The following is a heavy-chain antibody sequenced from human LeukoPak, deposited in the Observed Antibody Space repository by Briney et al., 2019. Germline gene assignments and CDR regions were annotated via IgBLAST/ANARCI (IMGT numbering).Heavy chain of an antibody. D-gene: IGHD6-19*01. Sequence: SETLSLTCTVSGGSISSSTYYWGWIRQPPGKGLEWIATIYYTGNTYYNPSLRSRVTISVDTSKNQFSLRLSSVTAADTAVYYCARVGSSGWSSYFDYWGQGTLVTVSS. V-gene: IGHV4-39*01. CDR3: ARVGSSGWSSYFDY. J-gene: IGHJ4*02. CDR2: IYYTGNT. CDR1: GGSISSSTYY.